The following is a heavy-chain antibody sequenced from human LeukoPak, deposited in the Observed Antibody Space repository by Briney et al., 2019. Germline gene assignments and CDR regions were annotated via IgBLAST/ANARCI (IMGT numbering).Heavy chain of an antibody. CDR2: ISYDGIKK. D-gene: IGHD4-23*01. Sequence: GGSLRLSCAASGFTFSSYGIHWVRQAPGKGLEWVAVISYDGIKKFYADSVKGRFTISRDNSKNTLYLQMNSLRAEDTAVYYCAKFYYRYGGNSVLSEDTRENLYDIWGQGTMVAVSS. J-gene: IGHJ3*02. CDR1: GFTFSSYG. CDR3: AKFYYRYGGNSVLSEDTRENLYDI. V-gene: IGHV3-30*18.